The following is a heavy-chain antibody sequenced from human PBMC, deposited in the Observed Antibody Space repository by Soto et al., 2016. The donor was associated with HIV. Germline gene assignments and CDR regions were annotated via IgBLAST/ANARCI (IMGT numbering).Heavy chain of an antibody. J-gene: IGHJ1*01. Sequence: EVQLLESGGGSVQPGGSLRLSCAASGFFFPDVTMYWVRQTPGKGLEWVSLISGDGQTIFYADSMKGRFIISRDNVKNSLSLQLNSLTSDDSGFYYCVKNHLPESVGSRRGLFKSWGQGTLVTVSS. CDR1: GFFFPDVT. D-gene: IGHD2-2*01. CDR3: VKNHLPESVGSRRGLFKS. CDR2: ISGDGQTI. V-gene: IGHV3-43*02.